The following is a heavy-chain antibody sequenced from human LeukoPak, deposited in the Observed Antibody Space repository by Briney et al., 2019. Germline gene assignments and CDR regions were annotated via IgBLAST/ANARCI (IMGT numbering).Heavy chain of an antibody. J-gene: IGHJ4*02. V-gene: IGHV4-59*01. CDR2: IYYSGST. CDR3: ARTSTADFLSGTYDY. CDR1: YY. D-gene: IGHD3-3*01. Sequence: YYXXXIRQPPGKGLEWXGYIYYSGSTNYNPSLKSRATISVDTSKIQLSLKLSSVTAADTAVYYCARTSTADFLSGTYDYWGQGTLVTVSS.